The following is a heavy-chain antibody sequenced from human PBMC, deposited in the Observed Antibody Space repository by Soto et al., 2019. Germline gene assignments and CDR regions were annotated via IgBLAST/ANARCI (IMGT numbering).Heavy chain of an antibody. V-gene: IGHV4-31*03. CDR3: GTGPPSIAARYYYYYGMDV. Sequence: PSETLSLTCTVSGGSISSGGYYWSWIRQHPGKGLEWIGYIYYSGSTYYNPSLKSRVTISVDTSKNQFSLKLSSVTAADTAVYYCGTGPPSIAARYYYYYGMDVWGQGTTVTVSS. CDR2: IYYSGST. D-gene: IGHD6-6*01. J-gene: IGHJ6*02. CDR1: GGSISSGGYY.